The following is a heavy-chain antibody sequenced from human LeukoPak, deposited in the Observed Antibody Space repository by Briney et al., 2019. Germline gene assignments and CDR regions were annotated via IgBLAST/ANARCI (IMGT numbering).Heavy chain of an antibody. V-gene: IGHV3-33*01. CDR2: IWYDGSNK. Sequence: PGRSLRLSCAASGFTFSSYGMHWVRQAPGKGLGWVAVIWYDGSNKYYADSVKGRFTISRDNSKNTLYLQMNSLRAEDTAVYYCARLASYGGNSIFDYWGQGTLVTVSS. CDR1: GFTFSSYG. J-gene: IGHJ4*02. D-gene: IGHD4-23*01. CDR3: ARLASYGGNSIFDY.